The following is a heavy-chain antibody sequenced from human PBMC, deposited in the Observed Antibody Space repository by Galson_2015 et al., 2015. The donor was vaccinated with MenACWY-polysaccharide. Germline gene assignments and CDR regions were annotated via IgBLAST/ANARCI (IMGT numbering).Heavy chain of an antibody. D-gene: IGHD3-10*01. CDR2: VIPVFETS. J-gene: IGHJ4*02. CDR3: ARVPFRELTMVRGPLDY. CDR1: GGSFSSFG. Sequence: SVKVSCKASGGSFSSFGVSWVRQAPGQGLEWMGGVIPVFETSTYAQKFQGRVTISADQSTTPTLMEVTSLTSEDTAVYYCARVPFRELTMVRGPLDYWGQGTPVTVSS. V-gene: IGHV1-69*13.